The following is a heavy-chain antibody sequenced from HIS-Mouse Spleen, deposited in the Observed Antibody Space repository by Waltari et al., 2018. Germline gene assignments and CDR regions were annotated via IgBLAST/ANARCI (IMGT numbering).Heavy chain of an antibody. J-gene: IGHJ2*01. V-gene: IGHV4-39*07. CDR3: AREIPYSSSWYDWYFDL. CDR2: IYYSGST. CDR1: GGSISSSSYY. D-gene: IGHD6-13*01. Sequence: QLQLQESGPGLVKPSETLSLTCTVSGGSISSSSYYWGWIRQPPGKGLEWIGIIYYSGSTYSNPSLKSRVTISVDTSKNQFSLKLSSVTAADTAVYYCAREIPYSSSWYDWYFDLWGQGTLVTVSS.